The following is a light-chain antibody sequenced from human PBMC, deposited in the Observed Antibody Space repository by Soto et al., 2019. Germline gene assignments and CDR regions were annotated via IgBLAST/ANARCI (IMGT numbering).Light chain of an antibody. J-gene: IGKJ1*01. V-gene: IGKV3-20*01. Sequence: EIALTQSPGTLSLSPGERTTPSCRSSQSVSSSYLAWYQQRPGQAPRLPTYGASSRATGIPDRFSGSGSGTDFTLTISRLEPEDFAVYYCQRYGSSRPWTFGQGTKVDIK. CDR2: GAS. CDR3: QRYGSSRPWT. CDR1: QSVSSSY.